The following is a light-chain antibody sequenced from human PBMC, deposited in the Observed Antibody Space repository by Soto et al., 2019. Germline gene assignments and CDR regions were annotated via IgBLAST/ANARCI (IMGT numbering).Light chain of an antibody. CDR1: QGISSY. V-gene: IGKV1-9*01. Sequence: DIQLTQSPSFLSASVGDRVTITCRASQGISSYLAWYQQKPGKAPKLLIYAASTLQSGVPSRFSGSRSGTEFNLTISSLQPEDFATYYCQQLNSYPYTFGQGTKLEI. J-gene: IGKJ2*01. CDR3: QQLNSYPYT. CDR2: AAS.